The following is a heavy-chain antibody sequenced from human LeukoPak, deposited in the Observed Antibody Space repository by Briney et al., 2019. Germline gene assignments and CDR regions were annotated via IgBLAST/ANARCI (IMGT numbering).Heavy chain of an antibody. CDR3: ARVIGIRGAPFDY. D-gene: IGHD3-10*01. V-gene: IGHV1-2*02. Sequence: ASVTVSCKASGYTFTGYYMHWVRQAPGQGREWMGWITPNSGGTNYAQTFQDRVTITSDTSISTAYMELSRLRSDDTAVYYCARVIGIRGAPFDYWGQGTLVTVSS. CDR2: ITPNSGGT. CDR1: GYTFTGYY. J-gene: IGHJ4*02.